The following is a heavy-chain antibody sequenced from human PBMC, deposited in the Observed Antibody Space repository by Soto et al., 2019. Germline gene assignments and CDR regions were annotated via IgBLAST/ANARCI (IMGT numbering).Heavy chain of an antibody. Sequence: ASVKVSCKASGGTFSSYAISWVRQAPGQGLEWMGGIIPIFGTANYAQKFQGRVTITADKSTSTAYMELSSLRSEDTAVYYCASSKEMATTSGYWGQGTLVTVS. CDR1: GGTFSSYA. CDR3: ASSKEMATTSGY. CDR2: IIPIFGTA. J-gene: IGHJ4*02. D-gene: IGHD5-12*01. V-gene: IGHV1-69*06.